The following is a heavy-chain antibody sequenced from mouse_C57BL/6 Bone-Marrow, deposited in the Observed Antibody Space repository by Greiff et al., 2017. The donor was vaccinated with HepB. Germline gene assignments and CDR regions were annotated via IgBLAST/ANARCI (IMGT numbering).Heavy chain of an antibody. J-gene: IGHJ4*01. V-gene: IGHV3-3*01. CDR2: TFYSGIT. Sequence: EVKLEESGPSLVRPSQTLSLTCTVTGFSINSDCYWIWIRQFPGNKLEYIGYTFYSGITYYNPSLESRTYITRDTSKNQFSLKLSSVTTEDTATYYCAREYYYGSRGYYAMDYWGQGTSVTVSS. D-gene: IGHD1-1*01. CDR3: AREYYYGSRGYYAMDY. CDR1: GFSINSDCY.